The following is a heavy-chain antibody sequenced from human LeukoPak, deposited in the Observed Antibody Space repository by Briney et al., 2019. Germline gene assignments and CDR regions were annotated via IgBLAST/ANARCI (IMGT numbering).Heavy chain of an antibody. Sequence: GSLRLSCAASGFTFSSYGMHWVRQAPGKGLEWVAFIRYDGSNKYYADSVKGRFTISRDNSKNTLYLQMNSLRAEDTAVYYCAKDLRPFGDYYYMDVWGKGTTVTISS. CDR2: IRYDGSNK. CDR3: AKDLRPFGDYYYMDV. V-gene: IGHV3-30*02. D-gene: IGHD3-10*01. J-gene: IGHJ6*03. CDR1: GFTFSSYG.